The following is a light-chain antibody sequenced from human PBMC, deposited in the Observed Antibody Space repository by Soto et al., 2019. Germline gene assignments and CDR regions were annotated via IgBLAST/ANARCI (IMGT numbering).Light chain of an antibody. V-gene: IGLV3-21*04. Sequence: YELTQPPSVSVAPGKTARITCGGTNIGSKGVHWYQQKPGQAPVLVIYYDSDRPSGIPERFSGSNSGNTATLTISRVEAGDEADYYCQVWDSSSDHVVFGGGTKLTVL. CDR2: YDS. CDR1: NIGSKG. CDR3: QVWDSSSDHVV. J-gene: IGLJ2*01.